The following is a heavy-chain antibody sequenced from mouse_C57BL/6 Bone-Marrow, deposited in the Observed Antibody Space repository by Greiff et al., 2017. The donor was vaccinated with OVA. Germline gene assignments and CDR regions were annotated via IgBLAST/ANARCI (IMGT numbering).Heavy chain of an antibody. CDR2: INPYNGGT. CDR3: ARSYYYGSSYFDY. CDR1: GYTFTDYY. J-gene: IGHJ2*01. Sequence: EVQLQQSGPVLVKPGASVKMSCKASGYTFTDYYMNWVKQSHGKSLEWIGVINPYNGGTSYNQQFKGKATLTVDKSSSTAYMELNSLTSEDSAVYYCARSYYYGSSYFDYWGQGTTLTVSS. V-gene: IGHV1-19*01. D-gene: IGHD1-1*01.